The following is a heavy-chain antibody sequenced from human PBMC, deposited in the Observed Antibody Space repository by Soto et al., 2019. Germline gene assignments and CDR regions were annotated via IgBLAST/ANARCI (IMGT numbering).Heavy chain of an antibody. Sequence: QVQLVESGGGVVQPGTSLRLSCVTSGFIFNNYALYWVRQAPGKGLEWVASISVDGTKENYADSVKGRCSISRDKSKNTLHLEMNSLRGEDAAGYYWEREVADWQYFDYWGQGTLVTVSS. CDR2: ISVDGTKE. J-gene: IGHJ4*02. CDR1: GFIFNNYA. V-gene: IGHV3-30-3*01. CDR3: EREVADWQYFDY. D-gene: IGHD2-15*01.